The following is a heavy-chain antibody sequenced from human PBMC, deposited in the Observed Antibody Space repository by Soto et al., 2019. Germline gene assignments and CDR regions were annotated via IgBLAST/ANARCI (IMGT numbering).Heavy chain of an antibody. Sequence: SVTRCLTCSVSGGSISSCYWSWVRHPAGKALEWIERIYTSGSTNYNPSLKSRVTMSVDNSKTQFSLQMSSVTAADKAVYYCASSPGGAQDAFDIWGQGTMVTV. CDR3: ASSPGGAQDAFDI. CDR1: GGSISSCY. CDR2: IYTSGST. D-gene: IGHD1-26*01. J-gene: IGHJ3*02. V-gene: IGHV4-4*07.